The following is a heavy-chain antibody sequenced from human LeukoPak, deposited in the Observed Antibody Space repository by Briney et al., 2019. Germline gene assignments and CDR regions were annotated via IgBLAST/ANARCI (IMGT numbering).Heavy chain of an antibody. V-gene: IGHV3-48*01. CDR1: GFTFSSYS. CDR2: IRSSSGSI. D-gene: IGHD3-10*01. J-gene: IGHJ4*02. Sequence: GGSLRLSCAASGFTFSSYSMNWVRQAPGKGLEWVSYIRSSSGSIYYADSVQGRFTMSRDDAKNSLYLQMNSLRAEDTAVYYCASAAVWFGDYYFDYWGQGTLVTVSS. CDR3: ASAAVWFGDYYFDY.